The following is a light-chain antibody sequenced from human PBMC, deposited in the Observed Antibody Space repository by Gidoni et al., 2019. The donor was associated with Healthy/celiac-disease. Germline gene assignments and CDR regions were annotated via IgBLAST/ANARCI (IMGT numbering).Light chain of an antibody. CDR2: AAS. CDR1: QSIRSY. Sequence: DIKKNQYPSSLSASVGDRVTITCRASQSIRSYLNWYQQKPGKAPKLLIYAASSLQSGVPSRFSGSGSGTDFTLTISSLQPEDFATYYCQQSYSTPLTFGGGTKVEIK. V-gene: IGKV1-39*01. J-gene: IGKJ4*01. CDR3: QQSYSTPLT.